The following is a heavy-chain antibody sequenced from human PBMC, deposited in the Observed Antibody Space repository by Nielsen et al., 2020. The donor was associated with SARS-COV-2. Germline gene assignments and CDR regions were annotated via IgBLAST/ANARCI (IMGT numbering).Heavy chain of an antibody. CDR2: INAGNGNT. Sequence: ARQAPGRRLEWMGWINAGNGNTKYSQKFQGRVTITRDTSASTAYMELSSLRSEDTAVYYCARGGSVVVTAITYYYYYYGMDVWGQGTTVTVSS. V-gene: IGHV1-3*01. J-gene: IGHJ6*02. CDR3: ARGGSVVVTAITYYYYYYGMDV. D-gene: IGHD2-21*02.